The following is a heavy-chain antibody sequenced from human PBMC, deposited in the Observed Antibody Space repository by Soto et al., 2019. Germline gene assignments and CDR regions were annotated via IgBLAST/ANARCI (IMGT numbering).Heavy chain of an antibody. CDR1: GFTFSSYS. Sequence: GGSLRLSCAASGFTFSSYSMNWVRQAPGKGLEWVSYISSSSSTIYYADSVKGRFTISRDNAKNSLYLQMNSLRDEDTAVYYCARDQSSGYCTNGVCPSGLDYWGQGTLVTVSS. J-gene: IGHJ4*02. V-gene: IGHV3-48*02. D-gene: IGHD2-8*01. CDR2: ISSSSSTI. CDR3: ARDQSSGYCTNGVCPSGLDY.